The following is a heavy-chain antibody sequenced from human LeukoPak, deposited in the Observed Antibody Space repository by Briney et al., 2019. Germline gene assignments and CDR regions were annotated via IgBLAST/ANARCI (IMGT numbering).Heavy chain of an antibody. D-gene: IGHD5-18*01. CDR2: IWYDGSNK. CDR3: AKDWARGYIYGLTRSYFDY. J-gene: IGHJ4*02. CDR1: GFTFRSYG. V-gene: IGHV3-33*06. Sequence: GGSLRLSCAASGFTFRSYGMHWVRQAPGKGLEWVAVIWYDGSNKYYADSVKGRFTTSRDTSKNRVYLQMNSLRAEDTAVYYCAKDWARGYIYGLTRSYFDYWGQGTLVTVSS.